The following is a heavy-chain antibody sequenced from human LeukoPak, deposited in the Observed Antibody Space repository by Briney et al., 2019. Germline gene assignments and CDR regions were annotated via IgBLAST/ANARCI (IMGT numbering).Heavy chain of an antibody. D-gene: IGHD3-10*01. CDR1: GFTFSSYS. V-gene: IGHV3-48*01. Sequence: GGSLRLSCAASGFTFSSYSMNWVRQAPGEGLEWVSYISSLSGTIYYADSVKGRFTISRDNAKNSVYLQMDSLRAEDTAVYYCARDNSQYGSGSPGYYYYYMDVWGKGTTVTISS. CDR3: ARDNSQYGSGSPGYYYYYMDV. CDR2: ISSLSGTI. J-gene: IGHJ6*03.